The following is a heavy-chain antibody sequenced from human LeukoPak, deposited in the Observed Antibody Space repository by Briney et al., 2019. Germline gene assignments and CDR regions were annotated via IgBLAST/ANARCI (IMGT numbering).Heavy chain of an antibody. Sequence: SVKVSCKASGGTFSSYAISWVRQAPGQGLEWMGGIIPIFGTANYAQKFQGRVTITADESTSTAYMELSSLRSEDTAVYYCARGPDHGGNEDYYYYGMDVWGQGTTVTVSS. J-gene: IGHJ6*02. CDR1: GGTFSSYA. V-gene: IGHV1-69*13. CDR3: ARGPDHGGNEDYYYYGMDV. D-gene: IGHD4-23*01. CDR2: IIPIFGTA.